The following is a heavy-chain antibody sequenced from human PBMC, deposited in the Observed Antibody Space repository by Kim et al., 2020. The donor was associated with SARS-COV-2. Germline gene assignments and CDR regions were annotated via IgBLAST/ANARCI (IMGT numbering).Heavy chain of an antibody. J-gene: IGHJ4*02. CDR3: ARGYYYDSSGYYQNKFTFDY. V-gene: IGHV1-3*01. CDR2: INAGNGNT. D-gene: IGHD3-22*01. CDR1: GYTFTSYA. Sequence: ASVKVSCKASGYTFTSYAMHWVRQAPGQRLEWMGWINAGNGNTKYSQKFQGRVTITRDTSASTAYMELSSLRSEDTAVYYCARGYYYDSSGYYQNKFTFDYWGQGTLVTVSS.